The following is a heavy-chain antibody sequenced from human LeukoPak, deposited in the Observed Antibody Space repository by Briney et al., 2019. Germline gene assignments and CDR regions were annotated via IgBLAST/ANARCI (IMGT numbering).Heavy chain of an antibody. CDR1: GHSFTSHW. J-gene: IGHJ4*02. Sequence: GESLRISCKGSGHSFTSHWIGWVRQMPGKDLEWMGIIYPGDSDTRYSPSFQGQVTISADKSISTAYLQWSSLKASDTAMYYCASLNYCSSTSCYGGYFDYWGQGTLVTVSS. D-gene: IGHD2-2*01. CDR3: ASLNYCSSTSCYGGYFDY. CDR2: IYPGDSDT. V-gene: IGHV5-51*01.